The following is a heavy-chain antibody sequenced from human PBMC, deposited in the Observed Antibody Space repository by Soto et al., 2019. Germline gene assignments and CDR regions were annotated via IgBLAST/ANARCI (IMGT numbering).Heavy chain of an antibody. CDR2: MYNTGST. CDR1: GGSISGDY. CDR3: ARDLWGYCGTDCYPLDV. V-gene: IGHV4-59*01. Sequence: PQTLSLTCTVSGGSISGDYWSWIRQPPGKGLEWIGYMYNTGSTVYNPSFKSRVTISVDTSKNQFSLKLNSVTAADTAVYYCARDLWGYCGTDCYPLDVWGQGTTVTVS. D-gene: IGHD2-21*02. J-gene: IGHJ6*02.